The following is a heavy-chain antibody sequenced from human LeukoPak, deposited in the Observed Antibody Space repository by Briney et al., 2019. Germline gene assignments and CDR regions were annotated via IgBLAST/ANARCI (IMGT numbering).Heavy chain of an antibody. J-gene: IGHJ4*02. CDR1: GGTFSSYA. V-gene: IGHV1-69*06. CDR3: ARYGSGKLFDY. CDR2: IIPIFGTA. D-gene: IGHD3-10*01. Sequence: ASVKVSCKASGGTFSSYAISWVRQAPGQGLEWMGGIIPIFGTANYAQKFQGRVTITADKSTSTAYMELSSLRSDDTAVYYCARYGSGKLFDYWGQGTLVTVSS.